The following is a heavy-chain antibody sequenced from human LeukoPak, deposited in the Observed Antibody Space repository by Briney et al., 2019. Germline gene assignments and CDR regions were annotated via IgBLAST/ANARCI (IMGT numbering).Heavy chain of an antibody. D-gene: IGHD3-22*01. J-gene: IGHJ4*02. Sequence: SETLSLTCSVSGASTTSYYWNWIRQAPGKGLEWIGYIYSDGTTSYSPSLRSRVTISIDTSRNQFSLKLSSVTAADAAVYYCTRDTRSYDTSGYYYFDYWGQGALVTVSS. CDR2: IYSDGTT. CDR1: GASTTSYY. V-gene: IGHV4-59*01. CDR3: TRDTRSYDTSGYYYFDY.